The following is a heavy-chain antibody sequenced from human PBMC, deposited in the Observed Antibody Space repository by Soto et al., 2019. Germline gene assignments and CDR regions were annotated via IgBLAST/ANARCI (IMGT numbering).Heavy chain of an antibody. J-gene: IGHJ6*02. V-gene: IGHV3-23*01. D-gene: IGHD2-15*01. CDR1: GFTFSSYA. CDR3: AKMDRGHHPGLWYYYGMDV. CDR2: ISGSGGST. Sequence: EVQLLESGGGLVQPGGSLRLSCAASGFTFSSYAMSWVRQAPGKGLEWVSAISGSGGSTYYADSVKGRFTISRDNSKNTLYLQMNNLRAEDTAVYYCAKMDRGHHPGLWYYYGMDVWGQGTTVTVSS.